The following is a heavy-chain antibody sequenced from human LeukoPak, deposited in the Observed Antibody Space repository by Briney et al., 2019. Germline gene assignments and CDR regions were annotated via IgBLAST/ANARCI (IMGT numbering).Heavy chain of an antibody. CDR3: AGYSSGWYSCY. D-gene: IGHD6-19*01. V-gene: IGHV3-53*01. CDR2: IYSGDRT. Sequence: PGGPPGISFAASGVRLTSKFMGWGRPAPGKGLEGVSVIYSGDRTYYADSVKGRFTISRDNSKNTLYLQMNSLRAEDTAVYYCAGYSSGWYSCYWGQGTLVTVSS. J-gene: IGHJ4*02. CDR1: GVRLTSKF.